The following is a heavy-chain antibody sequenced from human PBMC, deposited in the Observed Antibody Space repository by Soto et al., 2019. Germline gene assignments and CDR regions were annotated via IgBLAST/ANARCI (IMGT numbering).Heavy chain of an antibody. CDR1: GFTFTSSA. CDR3: AAVPYYYDSSAYYFDY. D-gene: IGHD3-22*01. CDR2: IVVGSGNT. V-gene: IGHV1-58*01. Sequence: QMQLVQSGPEVKKPGTSVKVSCKASGFTFTSSAVQWVRQARGHRLERIGWIVVGSGNTNYAQKFQERVTITRDMATSTAYMQLSSLRSEDTAVYYCAAVPYYYDSSAYYFDYWGQGTLVTVSS. J-gene: IGHJ4*02.